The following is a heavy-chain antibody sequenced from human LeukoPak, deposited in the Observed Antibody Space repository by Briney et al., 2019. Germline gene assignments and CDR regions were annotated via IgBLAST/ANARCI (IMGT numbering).Heavy chain of an antibody. D-gene: IGHD1-1*01. V-gene: IGHV1-69*05. Sequence: GASVKVSCKASGGTFSSYAISWVRQAPGQGLEWMGGIIPIFGTANYAQKFQGRVTITTDESTSTAYMELSSLRSEDTAVYYCARGHPVGGDAFDIWGQGTMVTVSS. CDR2: IIPIFGTA. CDR3: ARGHPVGGDAFDI. CDR1: GGTFSSYA. J-gene: IGHJ3*02.